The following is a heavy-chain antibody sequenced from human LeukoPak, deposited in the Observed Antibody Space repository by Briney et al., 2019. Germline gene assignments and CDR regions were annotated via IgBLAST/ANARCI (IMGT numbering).Heavy chain of an antibody. V-gene: IGHV5-51*01. Sequence: GESLKISCKGSGYSFTDHWIGWVRQMPGKGLEGMGVIYPGDSDARYSPSFQGKVTISADKSISTAYLQWSSLKASDTAMYYCARTYGGTSYSCFDPWGQGTLVTVSS. J-gene: IGHJ5*02. D-gene: IGHD1-26*01. CDR1: GYSFTDHW. CDR2: IYPGDSDA. CDR3: ARTYGGTSYSCFDP.